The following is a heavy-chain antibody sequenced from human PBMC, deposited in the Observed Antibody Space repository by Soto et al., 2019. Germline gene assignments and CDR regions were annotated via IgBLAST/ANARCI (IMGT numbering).Heavy chain of an antibody. V-gene: IGHV3-15*01. CDR3: STAGVVTSPAGGWFNP. CDR1: GFSFYYAW. Sequence: EVQLVESGGGSVKPGGSLRLSCAASGFSFYYAWMRWVRQAPGKGLEWVGRIKSKSDGGTTDYAAPVKGRFTISRDDSKNTVYLQMDSLRIEDTAVYYCSTAGVVTSPAGGWFNPWGQGALVSVCS. CDR2: IKSKSDGGTT. D-gene: IGHD2-2*01. J-gene: IGHJ5*02.